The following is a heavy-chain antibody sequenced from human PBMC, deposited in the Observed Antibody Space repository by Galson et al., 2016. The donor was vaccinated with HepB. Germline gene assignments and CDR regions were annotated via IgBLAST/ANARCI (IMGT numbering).Heavy chain of an antibody. D-gene: IGHD3-10*01. Sequence: SVKVSCKASGYTFTSYGLSWVRQARGRGLEWMGWIGAYNGDTNYAQKLQGRVTMTTDTSTSTAYMELRSLRSDDTAIYYCARDLHYYGSGSYSDTFDVWGQGTLVTVSS. CDR1: GYTFTSYG. CDR3: ARDLHYYGSGSYSDTFDV. CDR2: IGAYNGDT. V-gene: IGHV1-18*01. J-gene: IGHJ3*01.